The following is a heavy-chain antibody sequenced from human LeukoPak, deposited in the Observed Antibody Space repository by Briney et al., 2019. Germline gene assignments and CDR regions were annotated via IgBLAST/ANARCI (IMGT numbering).Heavy chain of an antibody. CDR3: ARFYSPQTIDY. CDR2: IWYDGSNK. V-gene: IGHV3-33*01. CDR1: GFTFSSYG. J-gene: IGHJ4*02. Sequence: GGSLRLSCAASGFTFSSYGMHWVRQAPGKGLEWVAVIWYDGSNKYYADSVKGRFTISRDNSKNTLYLQMNSLRAEDTAVYYCARFYSPQTIDYWGQGTLVTVSS. D-gene: IGHD1-7*01.